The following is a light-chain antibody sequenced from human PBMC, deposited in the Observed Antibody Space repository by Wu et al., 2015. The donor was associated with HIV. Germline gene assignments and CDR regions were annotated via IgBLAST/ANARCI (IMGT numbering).Light chain of an antibody. Sequence: EIVLTQSPATLSLSPGERVTLSCGASQSVGSFLAWYQQKPGQAPRLLIYGAFNRATGIPARFSGSGSGTEFTLTISSLQSEDFAVYYCQQYNSWPPGTFGQGTKVEIK. J-gene: IGKJ1*01. CDR3: QQYNSWPPGT. CDR2: GAF. V-gene: IGKV3D-15*01. CDR1: QSVGSF.